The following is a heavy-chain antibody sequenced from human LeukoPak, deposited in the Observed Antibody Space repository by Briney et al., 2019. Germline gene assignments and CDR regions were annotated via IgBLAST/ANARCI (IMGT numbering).Heavy chain of an antibody. J-gene: IGHJ6*02. V-gene: IGHV3-11*06. CDR3: ARMSHGDPLMCDYAMEV. D-gene: IGHD4-17*01. CDR1: GFTFSHYY. CDR2: ISSSSTYI. Sequence: GGSQRLSCVASGFTFSHYYMSWLRQAPGKGLEWVSYISSSSTYIKYADSVKGRFTISRDNAENSLYLHMSSLKAEDTAVYYCARMSHGDPLMCDYAMEVWGQGTTVTVSS.